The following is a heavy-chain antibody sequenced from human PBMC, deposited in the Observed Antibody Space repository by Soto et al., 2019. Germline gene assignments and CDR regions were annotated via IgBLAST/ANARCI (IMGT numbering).Heavy chain of an antibody. V-gene: IGHV4-30-4*01. D-gene: IGHD3-10*01. CDR2: IYYSGST. J-gene: IGHJ5*02. CDR3: ARGKKAGVLWFGDPRGWFDP. CDR1: GGSISSGDYY. Sequence: KPSETLSLTCTVSGGSISSGDYYWSWIRQPPGKGLEWIGYIYYSGSTYYNPSLKSRVTISVDTSKNQFSLKLSSVTAADTAVYYCARGKKAGVLWFGDPRGWFDPWGQGTLVTVSS.